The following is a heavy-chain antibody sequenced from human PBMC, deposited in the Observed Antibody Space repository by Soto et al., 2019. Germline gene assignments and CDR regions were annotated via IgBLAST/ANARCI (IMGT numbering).Heavy chain of an antibody. CDR1: GFTFSSYG. J-gene: IGHJ4*02. V-gene: IGHV3-33*01. CDR2: IWFDGSNK. CDR3: ARASGPFDY. Sequence: QVQLVESGGGVVQPGRSLRLSCAASGFTFSSYGMHWVRQAPGKGLDWVAVIWFDGSNKYYADSVKGRFTISRDNSKTTLYLQMNSLRAEDTALYYCARASGPFDYWGQGTLVTVSS.